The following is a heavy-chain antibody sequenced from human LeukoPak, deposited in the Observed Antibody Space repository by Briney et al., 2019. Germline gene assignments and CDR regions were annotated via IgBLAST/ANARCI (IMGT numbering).Heavy chain of an antibody. D-gene: IGHD6-13*01. J-gene: IGHJ5*02. CDR1: GYTFTGYD. V-gene: IGHV1-2*02. CDR3: ARGKSSSWLFSGNWFDP. CDR2: INPNSGGT. Sequence: ASVKVSCKASGYTFTGYDMNWVRQAPGQGLEWMGWINPNSGGTNYAQKFQGRVTMTRDTSISTAYMELSSLRPEDTAVYYCARGKSSSWLFSGNWFDPWGQGTLVTVSS.